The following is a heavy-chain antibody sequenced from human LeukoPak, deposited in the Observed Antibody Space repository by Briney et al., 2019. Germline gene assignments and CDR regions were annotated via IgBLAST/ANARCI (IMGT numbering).Heavy chain of an antibody. Sequence: GGSLRLSCAASGFTFSSYGMHWVRQAPGKGLEWVAVISYDGSNKYYADSVKGRFTISRDNSKNMLYLQMNSLRAEDTAVYYCAKLEYCSSTSCQSGRAAFDIWGQGTMVTVSS. CDR1: GFTFSSYG. V-gene: IGHV3-30*18. CDR2: ISYDGSNK. J-gene: IGHJ3*02. CDR3: AKLEYCSSTSCQSGRAAFDI. D-gene: IGHD2-2*01.